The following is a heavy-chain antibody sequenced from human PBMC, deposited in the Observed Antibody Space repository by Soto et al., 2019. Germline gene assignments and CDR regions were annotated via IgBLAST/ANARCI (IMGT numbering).Heavy chain of an antibody. CDR3: ARGYCDSGGQSNTFDI. CDR1: GACISSSY. D-gene: IGHD3-22*01. V-gene: IGHV4-59*01. CDR2: VSNSGRT. Sequence: LETLSLTCTVSGACISSSYWSWIRQSPGKGLEWIGYVSNSGRTDYNPSLKGRVTISVDTSRNQFSLKVTSVTAADTAVYYCARGYCDSGGQSNTFDIWGQGTMVTVS. J-gene: IGHJ3*02.